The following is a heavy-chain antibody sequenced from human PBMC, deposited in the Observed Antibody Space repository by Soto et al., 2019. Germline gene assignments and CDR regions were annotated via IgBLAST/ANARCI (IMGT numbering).Heavy chain of an antibody. CDR1: GGSISSYY. CDR3: ARVATTNYYYYYYMDV. V-gene: IGHV4-59*01. J-gene: IGHJ6*03. Sequence: ETLSLTCTVSGGSISSYYWSWIRQPPGKGLEWIGYIYYSGSTNYNPSLKSRVTISVDTSKNQFSLKLSSVTAADTAVYYCARVATTNYYYYYYMDVWGKGTTVTVSS. CDR2: IYYSGST. D-gene: IGHD1-26*01.